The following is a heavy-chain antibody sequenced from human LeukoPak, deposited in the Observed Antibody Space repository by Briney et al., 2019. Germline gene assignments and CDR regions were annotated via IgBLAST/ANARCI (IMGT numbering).Heavy chain of an antibody. D-gene: IGHD1-26*01. J-gene: IGHJ4*02. V-gene: IGHV3-21*01. CDR1: EFMFGSFG. CDR3: ARGGGAPPYYFDL. Sequence: GGSLRLSCAAYEFMFGSFGMNWVRQAPGRGLEWVSSISSGSDYIYYSDSVKGRFTISRDNAEKSLFLQMNSLRAEDTAVYYCARGGGAPPYYFDLWGQGTPVTVSS. CDR2: ISSGSDYI.